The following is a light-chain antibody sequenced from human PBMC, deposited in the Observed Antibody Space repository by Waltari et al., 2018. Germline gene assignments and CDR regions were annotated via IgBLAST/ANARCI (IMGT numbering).Light chain of an antibody. Sequence: ITISCTGTSSDVGGYNYVSWYQQHPGKAPKLMIYDVSNRPSGVSNRFSGSKSGNTASLTISGLQAEDEADYYCSSYTSSSTGVFGGGTKLTVL. CDR1: SSDVGGYNY. J-gene: IGLJ2*01. V-gene: IGLV2-14*03. CDR3: SSYTSSSTGV. CDR2: DVS.